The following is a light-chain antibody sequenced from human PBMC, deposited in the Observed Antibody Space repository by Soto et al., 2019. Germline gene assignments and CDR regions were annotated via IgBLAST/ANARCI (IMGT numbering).Light chain of an antibody. J-gene: IGLJ2*01. CDR2: VNSDGSH. CDR3: QTWGTGWV. V-gene: IGLV4-69*01. Sequence: QPVLTQSPSASASLGASVKLTCTLSSGHNSYAIAWHQQQPEKGPRYLMKVNSDGSHNKGDGIPDRFSGSSSGAERYLTISSLLSEDEADYYCQTWGTGWVFGGGTKLTVL. CDR1: SGHNSYA.